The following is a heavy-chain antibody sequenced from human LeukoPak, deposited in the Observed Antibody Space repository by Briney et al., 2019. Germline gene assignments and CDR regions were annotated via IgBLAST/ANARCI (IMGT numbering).Heavy chain of an antibody. J-gene: IGHJ4*02. CDR3: ARHPPRDGSAFDY. CDR2: MYYSGTT. V-gene: IGHV4-39*01. CDR1: GRSISSGSYY. Sequence: SETLSLTCTVSGRSISSGSYYWGWIRQPPGKGLEWIASMYYSGTTFYSPSLKSRVTISVDTSKNQLSLKLGSVTAADTAVYYCARHPPRDGSAFDYWGQGTLVTVSS.